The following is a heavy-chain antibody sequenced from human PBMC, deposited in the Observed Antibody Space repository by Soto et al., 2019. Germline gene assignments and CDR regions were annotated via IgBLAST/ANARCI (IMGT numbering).Heavy chain of an antibody. CDR1: GGSITNNNYY. CDR2: MYNSGTT. CDR3: ARGPTSDNVDY. J-gene: IGHJ4*02. Sequence: SETLSLTCTVSGGSITNNNYYCSWIRQPPGKGLEWIGHMYNSGTTYSNPSLKGRVTISGATSKNSFSLNLSPVTAAATAVYSCARGPTSDNVDYWGQGNLVTVSS. V-gene: IGHV4-30-4*01. D-gene: IGHD1-1*01.